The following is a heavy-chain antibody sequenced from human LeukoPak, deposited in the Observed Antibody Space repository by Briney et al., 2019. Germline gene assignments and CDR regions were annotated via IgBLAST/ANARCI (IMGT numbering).Heavy chain of an antibody. V-gene: IGHV4-4*07. Sequence: SETLSLTCTVSGGSISSYYWSWIRQPAGKGLEWIGRIYTSGSTNYNPSLKSRVTMSVDTSKNQFSLKLSSVTAADTAVYYCASGPLGIAAADNAFDIWGQGTMVTVSS. CDR1: GGSISSYY. J-gene: IGHJ3*02. CDR3: ASGPLGIAAADNAFDI. D-gene: IGHD6-13*01. CDR2: IYTSGST.